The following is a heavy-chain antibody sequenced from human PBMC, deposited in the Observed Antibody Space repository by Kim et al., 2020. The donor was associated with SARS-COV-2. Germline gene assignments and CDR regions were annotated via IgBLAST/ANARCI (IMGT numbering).Heavy chain of an antibody. CDR2: IKQDGSEK. V-gene: IGHV3-7*01. CDR1: GFTFSSYW. J-gene: IGHJ3*02. Sequence: GGSLRLSCAASGFTFSSYWMSWVRQAPGKGLEWVANIKQDGSEKYYVDSVKGRFTISRDNAKNSLYLQMNSLRAEDTAVYYCARDGRWILWFGSPDHDAFAIWRQGTMVTDSS. CDR3: ARDGRWILWFGSPDHDAFAI. D-gene: IGHD3-10*01.